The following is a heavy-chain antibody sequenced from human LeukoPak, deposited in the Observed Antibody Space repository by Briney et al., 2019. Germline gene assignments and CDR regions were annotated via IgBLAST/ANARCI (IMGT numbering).Heavy chain of an antibody. CDR2: ISGSGGST. CDR3: AKDGGPSSSGSQFFNY. CDR1: GFTFSSYA. V-gene: IGHV3-23*01. J-gene: IGHJ4*02. Sequence: HPGGSLRLSCAASGFTFSSYAMSWVRQAPGKGLEWVSAISGSGGSTYYADSVRGRFTISRDNSKNTLYLQMNSLRVEDTAVYYCAKDGGPSSSGSQFFNYWGQGALVTVSS. D-gene: IGHD1-26*01.